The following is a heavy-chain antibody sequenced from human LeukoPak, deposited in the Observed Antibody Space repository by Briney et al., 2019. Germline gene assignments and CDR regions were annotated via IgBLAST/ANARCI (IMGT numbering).Heavy chain of an antibody. Sequence: ASVKVPCKASGYTFTGYYMHWVRQAPGQGLEWMGRINPNSGGTNYAQKFQGRVTMTRDTSISTAYMELSRLRSDDTAVYYCARGRVVVAAKNNWFDPWGQGTLVTVSS. CDR1: GYTFTGYY. D-gene: IGHD2-15*01. V-gene: IGHV1-2*06. CDR3: ARGRVVVAAKNNWFDP. CDR2: INPNSGGT. J-gene: IGHJ5*02.